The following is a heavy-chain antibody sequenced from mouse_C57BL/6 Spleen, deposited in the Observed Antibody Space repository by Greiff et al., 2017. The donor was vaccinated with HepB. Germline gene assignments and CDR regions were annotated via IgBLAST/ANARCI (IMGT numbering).Heavy chain of an antibody. CDR2: INPSSGYT. Sequence: QVQLQQSGAELAKPGASVKLSCKASGYTFTSYWMHWVKQRPGQGLEWIGYINPSSGYTKYNQKFKDKATLTADKSSTTAYMQLSSLTYEDSAVYYLSRPSFITTVVGAMDYWGQGTSVTVSS. D-gene: IGHD1-1*01. CDR3: SRPSFITTVVGAMDY. J-gene: IGHJ4*01. V-gene: IGHV1-7*01. CDR1: GYTFTSYW.